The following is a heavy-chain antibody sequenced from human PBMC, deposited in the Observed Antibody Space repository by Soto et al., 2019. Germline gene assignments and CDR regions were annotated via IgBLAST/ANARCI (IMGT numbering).Heavy chain of an antibody. D-gene: IGHD3-22*01. V-gene: IGHV3-48*03. Sequence: GESLKISCAASGFTFSSYEMNWVRQAPGKGLEWVSYISSSGSTIYYADSVKGRFTISRDNAKNSLYLQMNSLRAEDTAVYYCARKPSYYDSSGYLDYWGQGTLVTVSS. J-gene: IGHJ4*02. CDR3: ARKPSYYDSSGYLDY. CDR2: ISSSGSTI. CDR1: GFTFSSYE.